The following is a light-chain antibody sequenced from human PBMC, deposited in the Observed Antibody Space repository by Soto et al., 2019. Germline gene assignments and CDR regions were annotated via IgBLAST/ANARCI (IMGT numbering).Light chain of an antibody. J-gene: IGKJ1*01. CDR1: QDIRNE. CDR3: LQDHNYPRT. Sequence: AIQMTQSPSSLSASVGDRVTITCRASQDIRNELGWYQQKPGKAPKALLYGVSNLQSGVPSRFSGSGSGTDFTLTISSLQPQDFAVYYCLQDHNYPRTFGQGTKVEIK. CDR2: GVS. V-gene: IGKV1-6*01.